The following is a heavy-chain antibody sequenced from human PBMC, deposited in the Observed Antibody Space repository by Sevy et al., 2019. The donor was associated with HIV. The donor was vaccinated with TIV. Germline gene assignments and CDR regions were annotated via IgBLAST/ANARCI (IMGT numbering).Heavy chain of an antibody. CDR3: ARHFYSNGMDV. CDR1: GGSISSSSIY. D-gene: IGHD1-26*01. J-gene: IGHJ6*02. V-gene: IGHV4-39*01. Sequence: SETLSLTCTASGGSISSSSIYWGWFRQSPGKGLDYIGSIFHSGDTYYNPSLKSRVTISVDTSKNQFSLKMTSVTAADTTVYYCARHFYSNGMDVWGQGTTVTVSS. CDR2: IFHSGDT.